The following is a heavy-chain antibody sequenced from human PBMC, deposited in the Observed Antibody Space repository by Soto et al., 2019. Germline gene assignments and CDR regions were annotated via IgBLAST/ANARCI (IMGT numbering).Heavy chain of an antibody. CDR1: GFTFSNAW. J-gene: IGHJ4*02. CDR2: VKSKTDGGTI. V-gene: IGHV3-15*01. Sequence: EVQLVESGGGLVKPGGSLRLSCAASGFTFSNAWMTWVRQAPGKGLEWVGRVKSKTDGGTIDYAAPVKDRFTISRDDSKNTLYLQMNSLKTEDTAVYYCIGTYSGSSMRFDYWGQGTLVPVSS. CDR3: IGTYSGSSMRFDY. D-gene: IGHD5-12*01.